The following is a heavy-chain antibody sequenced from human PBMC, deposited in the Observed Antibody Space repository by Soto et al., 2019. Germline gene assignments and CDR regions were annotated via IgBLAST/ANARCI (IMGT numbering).Heavy chain of an antibody. D-gene: IGHD4-17*01. CDR2: IYYSGST. CDR1: CGSISSYY. CDR3: ARCFTVTGEVWFDP. V-gene: IGHV4-59*01. Sequence: SETLSLTCPVSCGSISSYYWSWIRQPPGKGLEWIGYIYYSGSTNYNPSLKSRVTISVDTSKNQFSLKLSSVTAADTAVYYCARCFTVTGEVWFDPWGQGTLVTVSS. J-gene: IGHJ5*02.